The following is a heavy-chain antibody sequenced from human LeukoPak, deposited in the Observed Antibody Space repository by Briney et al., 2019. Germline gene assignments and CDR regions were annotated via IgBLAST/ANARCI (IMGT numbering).Heavy chain of an antibody. V-gene: IGHV3-74*01. J-gene: IGHJ4*02. Sequence: GGSLRLSCAASGFTFSSYWMHWVRQAPGKGLVWVSRINSDGSSTSYADSVKGRFTISRDNAKNTLYLQMNSLRAEDTAGYYCARVGAYNWNKNPREPFDYWSQGTLVTVSS. CDR3: ARVGAYNWNKNPREPFDY. D-gene: IGHD1/OR15-1a*01. CDR2: INSDGSST. CDR1: GFTFSSYW.